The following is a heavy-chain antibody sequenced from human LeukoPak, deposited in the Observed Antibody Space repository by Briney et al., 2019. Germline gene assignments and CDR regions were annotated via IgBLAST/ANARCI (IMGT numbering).Heavy chain of an antibody. CDR3: ARAGIIAVDGTFDY. D-gene: IGHD6-13*01. J-gene: IGHJ4*02. Sequence: GGSLRLSCAASGFSFNSFEMSWVRQAPGKGLEWVSYISSSSSTIYYTDSVKGRFTISRDNAKNSLYLQMNSLRDEDTAVYYCARAGIIAVDGTFDYWGQGTLVTVSS. V-gene: IGHV3-48*03. CDR2: ISSSSSTI. CDR1: GFSFNSFE.